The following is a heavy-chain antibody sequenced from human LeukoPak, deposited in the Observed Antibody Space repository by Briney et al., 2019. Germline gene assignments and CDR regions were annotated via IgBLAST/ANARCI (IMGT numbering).Heavy chain of an antibody. J-gene: IGHJ4*02. Sequence: SETLSLTCAVYGGSLSGYYWSWIRQPPGKGLEWIGEINHSGSTNYNPSLKSRVTISVDTSKNQFSLKLSSVTAADTAVYYCARYFSSGLDYWGQGTLVTVSS. V-gene: IGHV4-34*01. CDR2: INHSGST. CDR1: GGSLSGYY. CDR3: ARYFSSGLDY. D-gene: IGHD3-22*01.